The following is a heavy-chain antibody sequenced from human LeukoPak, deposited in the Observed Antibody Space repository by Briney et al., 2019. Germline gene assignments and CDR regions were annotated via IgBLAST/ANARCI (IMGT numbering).Heavy chain of an antibody. V-gene: IGHV3-7*01. CDR1: GLTFTNYW. Sequence: GGSLRLSCAAPGLTFTNYWMHWVRQAPGKGLESVAYIHPDGTEKYYMESLRGRFAISRDNAKNSLYLQMSNLRDEDTAVYYCTSRYDFWSGYFQGYYFDFWGHGSLVTVSS. D-gene: IGHD3-3*01. CDR2: IHPDGTEK. J-gene: IGHJ4*01. CDR3: TSRYDFWSGYFQGYYFDF.